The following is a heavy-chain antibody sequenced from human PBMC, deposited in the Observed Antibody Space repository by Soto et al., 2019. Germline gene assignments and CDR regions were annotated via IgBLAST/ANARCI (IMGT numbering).Heavy chain of an antibody. D-gene: IGHD1-1*01. J-gene: IGHJ4*02. CDR3: ARGTSALEVDY. V-gene: IGHV4-59*08. CDR1: GGSISSYY. Sequence: QVQLQESGPGLVKPSETLSLTCTVSGGSISSYYWSWIRQPPGKGLEWIGFIYYSGSTNYNPSLKSRVTISVDTSKNQFSLKVSSVTAADTAVYYCARGTSALEVDYWGQGTLVTVSS. CDR2: IYYSGST.